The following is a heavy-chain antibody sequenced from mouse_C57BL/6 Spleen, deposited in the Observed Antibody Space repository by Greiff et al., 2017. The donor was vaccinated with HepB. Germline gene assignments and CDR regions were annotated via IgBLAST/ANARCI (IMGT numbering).Heavy chain of an antibody. D-gene: IGHD2-3*01. CDR2: IHPNSGST. CDR1: GYTFTSYW. V-gene: IGHV1-64*01. Sequence: VQLQQPGAELVKPGASVKLSCKASGYTFTSYWMHWVKQRPGQGLEWIGMIHPNSGSTNYNEKFKSKATLTVDKSSSTAYMQLSSLTSEDSAVYYCARGRWESPDAMDYWGQGTSVTVSS. J-gene: IGHJ4*01. CDR3: ARGRWESPDAMDY.